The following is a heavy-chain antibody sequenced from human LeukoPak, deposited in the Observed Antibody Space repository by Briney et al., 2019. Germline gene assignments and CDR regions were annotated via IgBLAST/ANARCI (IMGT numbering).Heavy chain of an antibody. J-gene: IGHJ3*02. CDR3: AKFRSYDSRTGAFDI. V-gene: IGHV3-30*18. CDR1: GFTFSSYS. D-gene: IGHD3-22*01. CDR2: ISYDGSNK. Sequence: PGGSLRLSCAASGFTFSSYSMHWVRQAPGKGLEWVAVISYDGSNKYYADSVKGRFTISRDNSKNTLYLQMNSLRAEDTAVYYCAKFRSYDSRTGAFDIWGQGTMVTVSS.